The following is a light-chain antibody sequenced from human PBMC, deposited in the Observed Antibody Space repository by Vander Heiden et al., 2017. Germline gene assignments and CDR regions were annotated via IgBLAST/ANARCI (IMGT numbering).Light chain of an antibody. V-gene: IGKV1-5*01. Sequence: DIQLPQAPSTLSASVGDRATSTCRARQSISQWLAWYQQKPGRAPKHLIYGVSSLESGVPSRFSGSGSGTEFSLTISSLQPDDFATYYCQQYNSYSRTFGQGTKVEIK. CDR1: QSISQW. J-gene: IGKJ1*01. CDR3: QQYNSYSRT. CDR2: GVS.